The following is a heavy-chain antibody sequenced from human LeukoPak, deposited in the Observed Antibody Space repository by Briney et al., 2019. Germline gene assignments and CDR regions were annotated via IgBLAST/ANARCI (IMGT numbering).Heavy chain of an antibody. J-gene: IGHJ4*02. Sequence: ASVNVSFKPSGYTFTGFYIHWVRQAPGQGLQWMGWINPKNGATKYSQNFRGRVTMTRDTSIDTAYMELSSLTSDDTAIYYCARPTHRLTVTTAIDYWGQGTLVTVSS. V-gene: IGHV1-2*02. CDR1: GYTFTGFY. CDR3: ARPTHRLTVTTAIDY. D-gene: IGHD4-17*01. CDR2: INPKNGAT.